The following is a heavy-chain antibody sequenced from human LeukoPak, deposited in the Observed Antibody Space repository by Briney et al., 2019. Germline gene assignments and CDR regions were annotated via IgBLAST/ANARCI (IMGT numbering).Heavy chain of an antibody. CDR3: ARHARGYPIHY. D-gene: IGHD5-12*01. J-gene: IGHJ4*02. V-gene: IGHV5-51*01. CDR2: IYPNDFDT. CDR1: GYSFTSNW. Sequence: KSGESLKISWKGSGYSFTSNWIGWVRQLPGKGLEWMGIIYPNDFDTRYSPSFQGQVTISADSSITTAYLQWSSLKASDTAMYCCARHARGYPIHYWGEGTLVTVSP.